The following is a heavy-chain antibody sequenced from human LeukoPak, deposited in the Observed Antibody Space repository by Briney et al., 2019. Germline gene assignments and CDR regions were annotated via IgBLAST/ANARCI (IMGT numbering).Heavy chain of an antibody. CDR2: INPNSGDT. CDR3: AKNPYEYYFDY. J-gene: IGHJ4*02. D-gene: IGHD5-12*01. V-gene: IGHV1-2*02. Sequence: ASVKVSCKASGYTFTGYYMHWVRQAPGQGLEWMGWINPNSGDTNYAQKFQGRVTMTRDTSIRTAYLELSGLRSYDTAVYYCAKNPYEYYFDYWGQGTLVTVSS. CDR1: GYTFTGYY.